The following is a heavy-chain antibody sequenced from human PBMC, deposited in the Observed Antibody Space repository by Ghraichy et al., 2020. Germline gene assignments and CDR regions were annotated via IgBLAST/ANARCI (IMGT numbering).Heavy chain of an antibody. D-gene: IGHD2-2*01. J-gene: IGHJ4*02. CDR2: INTNTGNP. CDR3: AREGYQLLPTYFDY. CDR1: GYTFTSYA. V-gene: IGHV7-4-1*02. Sequence: SVKVSCKASGYTFTSYAMNWVRQAPGQGLEWMGWINTNTGNPTYAQGFTGRFVFSLDTSVSTAYLQISSLKAEDTAVYYCAREGYQLLPTYFDYWGQGTLVTVSS.